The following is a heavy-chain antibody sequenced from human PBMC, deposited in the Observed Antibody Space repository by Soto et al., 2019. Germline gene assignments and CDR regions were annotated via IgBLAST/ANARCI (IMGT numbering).Heavy chain of an antibody. V-gene: IGHV4-4*07. J-gene: IGHJ6*02. CDR2: IYTSGST. Sequence: SETLSLTCTASGGSISSYYWSWIRQPAGKGLEWIGRIYTSGSTNYNPARMRRVTRSGDTFKDQFSLKVSSVTAADTAVYDGSIDGSELGGRDESSGYHRVDDYYGMDVWGQGTMVTVSS. D-gene: IGHD3-22*01. CDR1: GGSISSYY. CDR3: SIDGSELGGRDESSGYHRVDDYYGMDV.